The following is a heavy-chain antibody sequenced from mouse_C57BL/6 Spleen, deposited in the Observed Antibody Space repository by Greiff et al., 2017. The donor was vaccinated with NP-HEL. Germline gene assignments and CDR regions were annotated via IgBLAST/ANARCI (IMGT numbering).Heavy chain of an antibody. Sequence: EVMLVESGGGLVKPGGSLKLSCAASGFTFSSYAMSWVRQTPEKRLEWVATISDGGSYTYYPDNVKGRFTISRDNATNNLYLQMSHLKSEDTAMYYCARDRGTYYFDYWGQGTTLTVSS. D-gene: IGHD5-1*01. CDR2: ISDGGSYT. V-gene: IGHV5-4*01. CDR1: GFTFSSYA. J-gene: IGHJ2*01. CDR3: ARDRGTYYFDY.